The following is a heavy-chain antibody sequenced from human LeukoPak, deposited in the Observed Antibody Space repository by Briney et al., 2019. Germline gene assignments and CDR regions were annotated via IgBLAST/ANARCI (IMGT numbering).Heavy chain of an antibody. D-gene: IGHD3-10*01. J-gene: IGHJ4*02. CDR3: AKLLRFGELLATDY. V-gene: IGHV3-30*02. Sequence: GGSLRLSCAASGFTMSSYDMHWVRQAPGKGLEWVAFIQYDEDNKYYADSVKGRFTISRDTSKNTLYLQMNSLRAEDTAVYYCAKLLRFGELLATDYWGQGTLVTVSS. CDR2: IQYDEDNK. CDR1: GFTMSSYD.